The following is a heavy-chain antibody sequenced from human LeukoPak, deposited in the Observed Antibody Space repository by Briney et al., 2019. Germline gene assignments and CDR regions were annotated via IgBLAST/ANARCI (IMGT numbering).Heavy chain of an antibody. CDR3: ARDTKDWGSVFDY. Sequence: PGRSLRLSCAASEFSFSNYGMHWVRQAPGKGLEWVAVIWNDGSNEYYADSVKGRFTISRDNSKNTLYLQMNSLRAEDTAVYYCARDTKDWGSVFDYWGQGVLVTASS. CDR1: EFSFSNYG. J-gene: IGHJ4*02. V-gene: IGHV3-33*01. D-gene: IGHD7-27*01. CDR2: IWNDGSNE.